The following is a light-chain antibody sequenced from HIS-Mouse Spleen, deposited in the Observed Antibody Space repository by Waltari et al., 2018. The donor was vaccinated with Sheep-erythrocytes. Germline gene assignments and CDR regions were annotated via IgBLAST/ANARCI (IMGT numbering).Light chain of an antibody. CDR1: SSEVGGYTY. Sequence: QSALTQPRSVSGSPGQSVTISCTGTSSEVGGYTYVPWYQQHPGKAPKLMIYDVSKRPSGVPDRFSGSKSGNTASLTISGLQAEDEADYYCCSYAGSYNHVFATGTKVTVL. CDR2: DVS. V-gene: IGLV2-11*01. J-gene: IGLJ1*01. CDR3: CSYAGSYNHV.